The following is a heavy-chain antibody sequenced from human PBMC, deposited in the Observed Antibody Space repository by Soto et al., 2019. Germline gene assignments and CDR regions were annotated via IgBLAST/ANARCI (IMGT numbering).Heavy chain of an antibody. CDR1: GFTFSSYA. CDR2: ISYDGSNK. CDR3: ARAGILEWLLYYYFDY. V-gene: IGHV3-30-3*01. D-gene: IGHD3-3*01. Sequence: QPGGSLRLSCAASGFTFSSYAMHWVRQAPGKGLEWVAVISYDGSNKYYADSVKGRFTISRDNSKNTLYLQMNSLRAEDTAVYYCARAGILEWLLYYYFDYWGQGT. J-gene: IGHJ4*02.